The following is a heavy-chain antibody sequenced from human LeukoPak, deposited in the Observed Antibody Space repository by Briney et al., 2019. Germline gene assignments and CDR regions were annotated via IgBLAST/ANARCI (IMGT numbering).Heavy chain of an antibody. CDR1: GFTFSNAC. CDR3: STVSSHGSYYYYYYYMDV. CDR2: IKSKTDGGTT. V-gene: IGHV3-15*01. J-gene: IGHJ6*03. D-gene: IGHD6-13*01. Sequence: PGGSLRLSCAASGFTFSNACMSWVRQAPGKGLEWVGRIKSKTDGGTTDYAAAVKGRCTISRDDSKTTLYLQMNSLKTEDTAVYYCSTVSSHGSYYYYYYYMDVWGKGTTVTVSS.